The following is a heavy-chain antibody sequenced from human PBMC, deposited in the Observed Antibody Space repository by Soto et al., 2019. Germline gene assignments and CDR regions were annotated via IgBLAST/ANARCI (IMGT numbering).Heavy chain of an antibody. CDR3: AREGRGDAGNFDF. CDR2: IYSGGST. D-gene: IGHD6-13*01. V-gene: IGHV3-53*01. Sequence: LRLSCAASGFTVSNYFMSWVRHPPGKGLEWVSVIYSGGSTYYADSMKGRFTLSRDNSKNTLYLQVNGLRAEDTAVYYCAREGRGDAGNFDFRGQGTLVTVSS. CDR1: GFTVSNYF. J-gene: IGHJ4*02.